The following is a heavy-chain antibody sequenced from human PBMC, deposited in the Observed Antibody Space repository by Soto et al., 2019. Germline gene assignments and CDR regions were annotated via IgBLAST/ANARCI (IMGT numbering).Heavy chain of an antibody. CDR2: IYYSGST. CDR1: GGSISSGDYY. CDR3: ARGSGDIVVVVAATPPNVSFDP. V-gene: IGHV4-30-4*01. J-gene: IGHJ5*02. D-gene: IGHD2-15*01. Sequence: PSETLSLTCTVSGGSISSGDYYWSWIRQPPGKGLEWIGYIYYSGSTYYNPSLKSRVTISVDTSKNQLSLKLSSVTAADTAVYYCARGSGDIVVVVAATPPNVSFDPWGQGTLVTVSS.